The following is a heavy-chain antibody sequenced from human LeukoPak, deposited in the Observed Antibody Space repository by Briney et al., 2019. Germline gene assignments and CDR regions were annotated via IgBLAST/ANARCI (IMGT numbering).Heavy chain of an antibody. J-gene: IGHJ4*02. Sequence: GGSLRLSCAASGFTFNNYGMLWVRQAPGKGLEWVTLIQPNGKDKYYADSVKGRFTVSRDNSNNMLYLQLNSLRVDDTAIYYCAKRDRVTEFDYWGQGTPVTVSS. D-gene: IGHD2-21*02. CDR3: AKRDRVTEFDY. CDR2: IQPNGKDK. V-gene: IGHV3-30*02. CDR1: GFTFNNYG.